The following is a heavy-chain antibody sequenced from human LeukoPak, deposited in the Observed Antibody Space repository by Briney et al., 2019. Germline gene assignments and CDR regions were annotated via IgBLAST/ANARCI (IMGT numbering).Heavy chain of an antibody. D-gene: IGHD3-22*01. CDR2: LNPNSGGT. CDR1: GYTFTGYY. V-gene: IGHV1-2*02. CDR3: ARGREGYYDSSGYLDY. J-gene: IGHJ4*02. Sequence: EASVKVSCKASGYTFTGYYMHWVRQAPGQGLEWMGWLNPNSGGTNYAQKFQGRVTMTRDTSISTAYMELSRLRSDDTAVYYCARGREGYYDSSGYLDYWGQGTLVTVSS.